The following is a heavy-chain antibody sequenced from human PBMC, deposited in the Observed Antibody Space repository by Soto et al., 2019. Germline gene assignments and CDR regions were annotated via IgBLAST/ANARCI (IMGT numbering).Heavy chain of an antibody. CDR2: IYYRGST. V-gene: IGHV4-39*01. CDR1: GGSISSSSYY. J-gene: IGHJ6*02. CDR3: ARHVRGEDGRSVAGYYYYGMDV. D-gene: IGHD6-19*01. Sequence: SETLSLTCTVSGGSISSSSYYWGWIRQPPGKGLEWVGRIYYRGSTYYNPSLKSRVTISVDTSKNQFSLKLSSVTAADTAVYYCARHVRGEDGRSVAGYYYYGMDVWGQGTKVTVA.